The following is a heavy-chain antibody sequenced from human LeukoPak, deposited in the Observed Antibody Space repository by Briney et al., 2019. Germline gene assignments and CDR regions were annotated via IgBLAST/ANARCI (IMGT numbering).Heavy chain of an antibody. CDR1: GYTFTSYG. Sequence: ASVKVSCKASGYTFTSYGISWVRQAPGQGLEWMGWISAYNGNTNYAQKLQGRVTMTTDTSTSTAYMELRSLRSDDTAVYYCARITSHEFMFGWYFDLWGRGTLVTVSS. D-gene: IGHD3-10*02. J-gene: IGHJ2*01. CDR2: ISAYNGNT. CDR3: ARITSHEFMFGWYFDL. V-gene: IGHV1-18*01.